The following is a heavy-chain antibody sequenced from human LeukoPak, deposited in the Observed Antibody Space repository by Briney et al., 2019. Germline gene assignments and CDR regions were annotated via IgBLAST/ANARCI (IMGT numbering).Heavy chain of an antibody. D-gene: IGHD3-3*01. Sequence: GGSLRLSCAASGFTFSSYAMHWVRQAPGKGLEWVAVISYDGSNKYYADSVKGRFTISRDNSKNTLYLQMNSLRAEDTAVYYCARVDFWSGYYMNYYYYGMDVWGQGTTVTVSS. V-gene: IGHV3-30-3*01. CDR3: ARVDFWSGYYMNYYYYGMDV. J-gene: IGHJ6*02. CDR2: ISYDGSNK. CDR1: GFTFSSYA.